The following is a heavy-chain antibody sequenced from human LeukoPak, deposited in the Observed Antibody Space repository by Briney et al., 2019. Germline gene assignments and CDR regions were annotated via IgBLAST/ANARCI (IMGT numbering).Heavy chain of an antibody. CDR2: ISWNGVST. J-gene: IGHJ6*03. CDR1: GFTFDDYS. V-gene: IGHV3-43*01. CDR3: AKMGTSVVRGSHMDV. Sequence: GGSLRLSCAASGFTFDDYSIHWVRQAPGKGLEWVSLISWNGVSTFYADSVKGRFTISRDNSKNSLYLQMNSLRTEDTALYYCAKMGTSVVRGSHMDVWGKGTTVTVSS. D-gene: IGHD4-23*01.